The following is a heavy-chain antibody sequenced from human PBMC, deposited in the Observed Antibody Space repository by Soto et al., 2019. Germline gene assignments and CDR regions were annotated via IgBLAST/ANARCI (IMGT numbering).Heavy chain of an antibody. CDR1: GGSFSGYY. CDR3: ERDSMTGLFDY. V-gene: IGHV4-34*01. Sequence: PSETLSLTCAVYGGSFSGYYWTWIRQPPGTGLEWIGEINHSGSTNYNPSLKSRVTISVDTSKNQFSLKLTSVTAADTAVYYCERDSMTGLFDYWGQGTLVTVSS. D-gene: IGHD3-9*01. CDR2: INHSGST. J-gene: IGHJ4*02.